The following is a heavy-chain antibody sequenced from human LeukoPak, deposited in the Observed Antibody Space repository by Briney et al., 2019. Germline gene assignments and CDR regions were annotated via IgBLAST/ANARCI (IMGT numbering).Heavy chain of an antibody. Sequence: GGSLRLSCAASGFNVNNNYMSWVRQAPGKGLECVSVMYSGGSTKYADSVKGRFTVSRHNSENTLYLQLSSLRVEDTAVYYCAKVVSGGGNYVMDVWGQGTTVTVSS. D-gene: IGHD2-15*01. CDR2: MYSGGST. CDR1: GFNVNNNY. CDR3: AKVVSGGGNYVMDV. V-gene: IGHV3-53*04. J-gene: IGHJ6*02.